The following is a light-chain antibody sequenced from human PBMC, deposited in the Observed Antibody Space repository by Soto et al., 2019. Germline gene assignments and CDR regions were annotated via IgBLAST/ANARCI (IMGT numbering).Light chain of an antibody. J-gene: IGLJ2*01. CDR2: DVS. CDR1: SSDIGGYNY. V-gene: IGLV2-14*03. CDR3: SSYGASSTL. Sequence: QPVLTQPASVSGSPGQSITISCTGSSSDIGGYNYVSWYQQHPGKAPKLLIYDVSYRPSGISDRFSGSKSGNTASLTSSGLQPEDEADYYCSSYGASSTLFGGGTKLTVL.